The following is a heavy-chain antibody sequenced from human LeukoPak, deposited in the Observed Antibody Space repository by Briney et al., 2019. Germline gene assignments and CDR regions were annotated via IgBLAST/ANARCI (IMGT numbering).Heavy chain of an antibody. CDR1: GGSISSSSYY. CDR3: ARDIGGGYCSGGSCYRPAPFNWFDP. V-gene: IGHV4-61*01. Sequence: SETLSLTCTVSGGSISSSSYYWGWIRQPPGKGLEWIGYIYYSGSTNYNPSLKSRVTISVDTSKNQFSLKLSSVTAADTAVYYCARDIGGGYCSGGSCYRPAPFNWFDPWGQGTLVTVSS. D-gene: IGHD2-15*01. CDR2: IYYSGST. J-gene: IGHJ5*02.